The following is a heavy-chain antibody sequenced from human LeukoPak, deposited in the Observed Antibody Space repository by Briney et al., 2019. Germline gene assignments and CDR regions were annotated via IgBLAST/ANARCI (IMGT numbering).Heavy chain of an antibody. Sequence: SETLSLTCTVSGVSISNYYWSWIRQPPGKGLEWIAYSGSTNYNPSLKSRVTISVDTSKNQFSLKLSSVTAADTALYYCARENGYRYDYWGQGTLVTVSS. CDR3: ARENGYRYDY. J-gene: IGHJ4*02. D-gene: IGHD5-18*01. V-gene: IGHV4-59*01. CDR1: GVSISNYY. CDR2: SGST.